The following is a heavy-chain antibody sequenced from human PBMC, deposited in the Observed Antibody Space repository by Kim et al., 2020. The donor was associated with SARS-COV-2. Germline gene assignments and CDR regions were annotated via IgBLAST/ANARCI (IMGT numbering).Heavy chain of an antibody. CDR1: GGSFSGYY. CDR2: INHSGST. J-gene: IGHJ6*02. V-gene: IGHV4-34*01. CDR3: ARGRQPLPQYYYYGMDV. D-gene: IGHD2-15*01. Sequence: SETLSLTCAVYGGSFSGYYWSWIRQPPGKGLEWIGEINHSGSTNYNPSLKSRVTISVDTSKNQFSLKLSSVTAADTAVYYCARGRQPLPQYYYYGMDVWGQGTTVTVSS.